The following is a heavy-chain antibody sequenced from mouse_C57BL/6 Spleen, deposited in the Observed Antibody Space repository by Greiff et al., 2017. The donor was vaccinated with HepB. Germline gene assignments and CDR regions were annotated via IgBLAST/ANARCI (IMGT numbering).Heavy chain of an antibody. V-gene: IGHV1-39*01. CDR3: ARYGFHWYFDV. Sequence: VPLQQSGPELLKPGASVQISCKASVYSFTDYNINWLKQSNGTLLAFIGVINPNYGTTSYNQKFKGKATLTVDQSSSTAYMQLNSLTSEDSAVYYCARYGFHWYFDVWGTGTTVTVSS. D-gene: IGHD1-1*01. CDR1: VYSFTDYN. CDR2: INPNYGTT. J-gene: IGHJ1*03.